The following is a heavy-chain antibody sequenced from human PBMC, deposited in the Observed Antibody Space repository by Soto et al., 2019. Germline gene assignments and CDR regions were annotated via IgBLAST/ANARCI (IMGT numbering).Heavy chain of an antibody. CDR3: GATPYYGDYDSIFDY. D-gene: IGHD4-17*01. Sequence: ASVKVSCKASGFTFTSSAMQWVRQARGQRLEWIGWIVVGSGNTNYAQKFQERVTITRDMSTSTAYMELSSLRSEDTAVFYCGATPYYGDYDSIFDYWGQGTLVPVSS. J-gene: IGHJ4*02. V-gene: IGHV1-58*02. CDR1: GFTFTSSA. CDR2: IVVGSGNT.